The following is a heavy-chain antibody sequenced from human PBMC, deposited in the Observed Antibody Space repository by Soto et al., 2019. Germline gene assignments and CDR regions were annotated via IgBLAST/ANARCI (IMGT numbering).Heavy chain of an antibody. Sequence: GGSLRLSCAASGFTFDDYSMSWVRQAPGKGLEWVSGIDWNGGGTGYADSVKGRFTISRDNAKNSLYLQMNSLRAEDTASYHCARVSEYCSSASCHDAFDIWGQGTMVTVSS. D-gene: IGHD2-2*01. CDR3: ARVSEYCSSASCHDAFDI. CDR2: IDWNGGGT. CDR1: GFTFDDYS. V-gene: IGHV3-20*01. J-gene: IGHJ3*02.